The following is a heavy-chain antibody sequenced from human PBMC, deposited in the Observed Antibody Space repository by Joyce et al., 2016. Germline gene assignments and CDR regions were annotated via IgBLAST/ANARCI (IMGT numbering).Heavy chain of an antibody. CDR2: LYPSDSGS. CDR1: GYSFSNYY. Sequence: VQLVQSRAEVKKPGESLTISCKASGYSFSNYYIAWVRQMPGKGLERMGILYPSDSGSRYSPSFQGQVTISADESINTAYLQWGSLRASDGAMYYWARHVYCTGGGCALNLDYWGQGTLVTVSS. V-gene: IGHV5-51*01. J-gene: IGHJ4*02. CDR3: ARHVYCTGGGCALNLDY. D-gene: IGHD2-8*02.